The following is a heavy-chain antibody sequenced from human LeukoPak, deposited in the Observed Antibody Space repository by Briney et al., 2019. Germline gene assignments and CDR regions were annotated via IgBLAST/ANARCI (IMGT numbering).Heavy chain of an antibody. Sequence: GRSLRLSCAASGFTFSSYAMPWVRQAPGKGPEWVAVISYDGSNKYYADSVKGRFTISRDDSKNTLYLQMNSLRAEDTAVYYCAREGPRGAFDIWGQGTMVTVSS. V-gene: IGHV3-30-3*01. CDR3: AREGPRGAFDI. D-gene: IGHD3-10*01. J-gene: IGHJ3*02. CDR2: ISYDGSNK. CDR1: GFTFSSYA.